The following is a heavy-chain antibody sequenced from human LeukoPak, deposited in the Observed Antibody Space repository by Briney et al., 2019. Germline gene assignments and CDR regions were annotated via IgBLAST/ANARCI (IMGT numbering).Heavy chain of an antibody. CDR2: IYYSGST. V-gene: IGHV4-39*07. Sequence: SETLSLTCTVSGGSISSSSYYWGWIRQPPGKGLEWIGSIYYSGSTYYNPSLKSRVTISVDTSKNQFSLKLSSVTAADTAVYYCAREPSLVWGSYPGSFDYWGQGTLVTVSS. CDR3: AREPSLVWGSYPGSFDY. D-gene: IGHD1-26*01. CDR1: GGSISSSSYY. J-gene: IGHJ4*02.